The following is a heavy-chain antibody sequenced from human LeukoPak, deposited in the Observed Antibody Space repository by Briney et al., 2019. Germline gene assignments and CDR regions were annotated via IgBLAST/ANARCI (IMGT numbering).Heavy chain of an antibody. Sequence: GGSLRLSCAASGFTFSSFGMHWVRQAPGKGLEWVAVISSDGSNENYADSLKGRFTISRDNSKNTLYLQMNSLRAEDTAVYYCARDTDSSGYYLGYWGQGTLVTVSS. D-gene: IGHD3-22*01. V-gene: IGHV3-30*03. J-gene: IGHJ4*02. CDR2: ISSDGSNE. CDR1: GFTFSSFG. CDR3: ARDTDSSGYYLGY.